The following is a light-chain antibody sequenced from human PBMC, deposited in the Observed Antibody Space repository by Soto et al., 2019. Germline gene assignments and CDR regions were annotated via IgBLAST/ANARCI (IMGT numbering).Light chain of an antibody. V-gene: IGLV2-14*01. J-gene: IGLJ2*01. CDR1: SSDVGGYNY. CDR3: SSYSSITTHVV. CDR2: DVS. Sequence: QSALTQPASVSGSPGQSITISCTGTSSDVGGYNYVSWYQQYPGKAPKLMIYDVSNRPSGVSNHFSGSKSGNTASLTLSGLQAEDEADYYCSSYSSITTHVVFGGGTKLTVL.